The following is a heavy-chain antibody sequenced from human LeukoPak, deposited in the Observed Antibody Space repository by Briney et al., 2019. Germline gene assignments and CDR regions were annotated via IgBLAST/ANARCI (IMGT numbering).Heavy chain of an antibody. J-gene: IGHJ6*03. CDR3: ARWYCGGVTCYHLDV. CDR1: GDSISNIY. Sequence: SETLSLTCTVSGDSISNIYWSWIRQAPGKGLEWIGYVHYSGSTKYTPSLKSRVTMSVDTSKNQLSLKLSSVTAADTAVYYCARWYCGGVTCYHLDVWGKGTTVTVSS. CDR2: VHYSGST. D-gene: IGHD2-21*01. V-gene: IGHV4-59*01.